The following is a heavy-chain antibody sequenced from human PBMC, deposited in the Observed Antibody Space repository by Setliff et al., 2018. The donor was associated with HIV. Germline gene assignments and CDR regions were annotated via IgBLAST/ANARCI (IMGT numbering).Heavy chain of an antibody. D-gene: IGHD3-22*01. CDR2: ISAYNGNT. CDR1: GGSFSDYS. CDR3: ARTQYDRVEEYFQY. J-gene: IGHJ1*01. V-gene: IGHV1-18*01. Sequence: GASVKVSCKASGGSFSDYSISWVRQAPGQGLEWMGWISAYNGNTNYAQKLQGRVTMTTDTSTSTAYMELSSLRSDDTAVYYCARTQYDRVEEYFQYWGQGTLVTVSS.